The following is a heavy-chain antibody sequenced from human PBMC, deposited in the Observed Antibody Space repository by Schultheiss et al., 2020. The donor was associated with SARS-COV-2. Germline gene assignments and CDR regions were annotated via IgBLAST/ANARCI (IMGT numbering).Heavy chain of an antibody. V-gene: IGHV4-4*02. CDR1: GGSISSTNW. J-gene: IGHJ6*02. CDR3: ASRIAAAPSYYYGMDV. Sequence: SETLSLTCAVSGGSISSTNWWSWVRQPPGKGLEWIGEIYYSGITNYNPSLKSRVTISVDTSKNQFSLKLSSVTAADTAVYYCASRIAAAPSYYYGMDVWGQGTTVTVSS. D-gene: IGHD6-13*01. CDR2: IYYSGIT.